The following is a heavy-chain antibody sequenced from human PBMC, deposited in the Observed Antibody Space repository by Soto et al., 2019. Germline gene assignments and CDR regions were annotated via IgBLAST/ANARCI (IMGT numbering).Heavy chain of an antibody. D-gene: IGHD6-13*01. V-gene: IGHV4-30-2*01. CDR2: IYHSGSA. J-gene: IGHJ4*02. Sequence: PSETMYLTCAVSGVSMSGGGYSWSWIRQPPGKGLEWIGYIYHSGSAYAPSLRSRLTMSLDRSKNQFSLRLTSVTAADTAVYFCASLYSSNSFHFDYWGQGALVTVSS. CDR3: ASLYSSNSFHFDY. CDR1: GVSMSGGGYS.